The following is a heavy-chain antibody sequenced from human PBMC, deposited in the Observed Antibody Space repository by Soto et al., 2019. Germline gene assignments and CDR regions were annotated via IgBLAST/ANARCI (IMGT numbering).Heavy chain of an antibody. Sequence: SVKVSCKASGFTFTSSAVQWVRQARGQRLEWIGWIVVGSGNTNYAQKFQERVTITRDMSTSTAYMELSSLRSEDTAVYYCAARPDYCSGGSCYSGYNYWSQGTLVTVSS. J-gene: IGHJ4*02. CDR3: AARPDYCSGGSCYSGYNY. CDR2: IVVGSGNT. V-gene: IGHV1-58*01. D-gene: IGHD2-15*01. CDR1: GFTFTSSA.